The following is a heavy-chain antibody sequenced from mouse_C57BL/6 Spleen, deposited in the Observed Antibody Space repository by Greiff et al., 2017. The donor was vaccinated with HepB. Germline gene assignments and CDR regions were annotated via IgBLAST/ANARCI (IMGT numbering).Heavy chain of an antibody. J-gene: IGHJ2*01. Sequence: VQLQQSGAELARPGASVKLSCKASGYTFTSYGISWVKQRTGQGLEWIGEIYPRSGNTYYNEKFKGKATLTADKSSSTAYMELRSLTSEDSAVYFWARQGDYGSSYGDDFDCWGQGTTLTVSS. CDR3: ARQGDYGSSYGDDFDC. V-gene: IGHV1-81*01. D-gene: IGHD1-1*01. CDR2: IYPRSGNT. CDR1: GYTFTSYG.